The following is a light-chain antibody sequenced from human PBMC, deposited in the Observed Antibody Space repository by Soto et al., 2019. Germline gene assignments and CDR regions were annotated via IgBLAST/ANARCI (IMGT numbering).Light chain of an antibody. CDR1: SGHSRYA. V-gene: IGLV4-69*01. CDR3: QTWVAGIQV. J-gene: IGLJ2*01. Sequence: QPVLTQSPSASASLGASVKLTCTLSSGHSRYAIAWHQQRPEKGPRYLMKLNSDGSHSKGDGIPDRFSGASSGAERYLTISGRQSADEADFYCQTWVAGIQVFGGGTKLTVL. CDR2: LNSDGSH.